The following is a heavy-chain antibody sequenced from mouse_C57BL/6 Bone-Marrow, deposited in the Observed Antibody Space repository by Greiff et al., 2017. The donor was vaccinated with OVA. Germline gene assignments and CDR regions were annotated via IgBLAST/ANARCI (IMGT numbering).Heavy chain of an antibody. J-gene: IGHJ4*01. V-gene: IGHV1-59*01. CDR1: GYTFTSYW. CDR3: ARCVYYSNYYAMDY. D-gene: IGHD2-5*01. Sequence: VQLQQPGAELVRPGTSVKLSCKASGYTFTSYWMHWVKQRPGQGLEWIGVIDPSDSYTNYNQKFKGKATLTVDTSSSTAYMQLSSLTSEDSAVYYCARCVYYSNYYAMDYWGQGTSVTVSS. CDR2: IDPSDSYT.